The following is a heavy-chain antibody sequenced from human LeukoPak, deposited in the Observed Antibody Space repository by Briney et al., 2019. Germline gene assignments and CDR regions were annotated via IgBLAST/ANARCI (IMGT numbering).Heavy chain of an antibody. CDR2: ISSSSSTI. V-gene: IGHV3-48*01. Sequence: GGSLRLSCAASGFTFSSYSMNWVRQAPGKGLEWVSYISSSSSTIYYADSVKGRFTISRDNSKNTLYLQMNSLRAEDTAVYYCAKGRYYYDSSGYRLLEYWGQGTLVTVSS. CDR1: GFTFSSYS. J-gene: IGHJ4*02. CDR3: AKGRYYYDSSGYRLLEY. D-gene: IGHD3-22*01.